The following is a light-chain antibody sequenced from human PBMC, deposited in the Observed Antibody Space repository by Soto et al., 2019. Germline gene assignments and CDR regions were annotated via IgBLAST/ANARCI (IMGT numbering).Light chain of an antibody. CDR2: GAS. CDR3: QEYGMSRT. Sequence: DIVLTQSPGTLSLSPGERATLSCRASQTVSSSSLAWYQQKPGQAPRLLIYGASTRATGIPARFSGSGSGTDFTLTISRLEPEDFAVYYCQEYGMSRTFGQGTKVDIK. CDR1: QTVSSSS. V-gene: IGKV3-20*01. J-gene: IGKJ1*01.